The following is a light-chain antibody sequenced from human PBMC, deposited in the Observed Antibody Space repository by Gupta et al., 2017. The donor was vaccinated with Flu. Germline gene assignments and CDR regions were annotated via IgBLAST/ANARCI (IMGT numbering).Light chain of an antibody. J-gene: IGLJ2*01. CDR1: TGAVTSGHY. CDR2: VTS. V-gene: IGLV7-46*01. Sequence: QAVVTPEPSLTVSPGGTVTLTCGSSTGAVTSGHYPYWFQQKPGQAPRTLIYVTSNRHSWTPARFSGSLLGGKAALTLSGAQPEDEAVYYCLLAYGDTRPVFGGGTKLTVL. CDR3: LLAYGDTRPV.